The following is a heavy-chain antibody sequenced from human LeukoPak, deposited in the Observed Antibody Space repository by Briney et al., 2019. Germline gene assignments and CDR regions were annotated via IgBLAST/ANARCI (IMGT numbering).Heavy chain of an antibody. V-gene: IGHV4-59*01. D-gene: IGHD5-24*01. CDR1: GGSISNYY. J-gene: IGHJ4*02. CDR2: IYFTGST. CDR3: ARGRWLQFSD. Sequence: SETLSLTCTVSGGSISNYYWNWIRQPPGKGLEWIGYIYFTGSTNYNPSLKSRVTISLDTSNNQFSLKLSSVTAADTAIYYCARGRWLQFSDWGPGTLVTVSS.